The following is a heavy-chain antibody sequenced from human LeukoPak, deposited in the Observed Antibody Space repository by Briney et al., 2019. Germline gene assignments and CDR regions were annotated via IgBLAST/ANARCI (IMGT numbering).Heavy chain of an antibody. V-gene: IGHV1-69*13. CDR2: IIPIFGTA. D-gene: IGHD4-11*01. CDR1: GGTFSSYA. CDR3: ARANHYSNPLFDY. Sequence: SVKVSCKASGGTFSSYAISWVRRAPGQGLEWMGGIIPIFGTANYAQKFQGRVTITADESTSTAYMELSSLRSEDTAVYYCARANHYSNPLFDYWGQGTLVTVSS. J-gene: IGHJ4*02.